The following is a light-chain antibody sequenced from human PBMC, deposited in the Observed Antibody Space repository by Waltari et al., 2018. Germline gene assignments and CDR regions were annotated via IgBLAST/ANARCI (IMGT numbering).Light chain of an antibody. CDR1: VLATKY. CDR2: KDR. Sequence: SYELTQPSSVSVSPGQTARITCSGDVLATKYARWFQQKPGQAPVLVIYKDRERPSGIPERFSGSSSGTTVTLTISGAQVEDEANYYCYSAADNNLGVFGGGTKLTVL. V-gene: IGLV3-27*01. CDR3: YSAADNNLGV. J-gene: IGLJ2*01.